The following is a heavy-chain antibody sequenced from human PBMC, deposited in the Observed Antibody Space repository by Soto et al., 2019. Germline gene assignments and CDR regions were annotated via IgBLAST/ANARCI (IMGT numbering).Heavy chain of an antibody. D-gene: IGHD6-19*01. CDR2: IHGGDSNT. V-gene: IGHV5-51*01. Sequence: PGESLKISCKGSGYMFTSYWIGWVRQMPGKGLEWMGIIHGGDSNTRYSPSFDGQVTISTDKPINTAYLQWSSLKASDTAMYYCARRITSSTGWDYWGQGTLVTVSS. CDR1: GYMFTSYW. CDR3: ARRITSSTGWDY. J-gene: IGHJ4*02.